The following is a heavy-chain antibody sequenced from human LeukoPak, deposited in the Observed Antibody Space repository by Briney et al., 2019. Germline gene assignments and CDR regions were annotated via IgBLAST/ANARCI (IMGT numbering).Heavy chain of an antibody. Sequence: SGTLSLTCTVSGDSISGYYWSWIRQPLGMRLEWIGHIYYSGSTNYNPSLKSRVTISVDTSKNQFSLKLSSMTATDTAVYYCARQRDGYNYHRFDYWGQGTLVTVSS. J-gene: IGHJ4*02. D-gene: IGHD5-24*01. CDR1: GDSISGYY. CDR2: IYYSGST. V-gene: IGHV4-59*08. CDR3: ARQRDGYNYHRFDY.